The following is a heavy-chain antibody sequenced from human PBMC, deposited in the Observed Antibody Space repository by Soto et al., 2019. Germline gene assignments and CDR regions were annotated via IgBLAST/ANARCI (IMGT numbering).Heavy chain of an antibody. CDR1: GFTFSSYA. V-gene: IGHV3-23*01. J-gene: IGHJ4*02. CDR2: ISGSGGST. D-gene: IGHD6-13*01. Sequence: EVQLLESGGGLVQPGGSLRLSCAASGFTFSSYAMSWVRQAPGKGLEWVSAISGSGGSTYYADSVKGRFTISRDNSKNTLYLQMNSLRAENTAVYYCAKDRGSSSWYPGYWGQGTLVTVSS. CDR3: AKDRGSSSWYPGY.